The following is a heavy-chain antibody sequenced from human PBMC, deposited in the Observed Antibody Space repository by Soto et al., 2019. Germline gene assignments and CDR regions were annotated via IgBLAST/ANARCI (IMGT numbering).Heavy chain of an antibody. D-gene: IGHD6-19*01. J-gene: IGHJ6*02. CDR2: IIPIFGTA. CDR1: GGTFSSYA. V-gene: IGHV1-69*01. Sequence: QVQLVQSGAEVKKPGSSVKVSCKASGGTFSSYAISWVRQAPGQGLEWMGGIIPIFGTANYAQKFQGRVTIAAEESTSAAYMELSSLRSEDTAVYYCARGYPGGIGVGEVSYYYYGMDVWGQGTTVTVSS. CDR3: ARGYPGGIGVGEVSYYYYGMDV.